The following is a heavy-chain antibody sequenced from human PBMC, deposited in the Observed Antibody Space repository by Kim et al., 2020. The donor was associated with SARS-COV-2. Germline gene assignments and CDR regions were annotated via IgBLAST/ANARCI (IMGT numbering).Heavy chain of an antibody. Sequence: GGSLRLSCAASGFTFSDYWMTWVRQAPGKGLEWVAYIKKNGNQKNYVDSVKGRFTISRDNAKNSLYLQMNSLRAEDTAVYYCARDGDLYSSGKDAFDIWGQGTMVTVPS. D-gene: IGHD6-19*01. CDR2: IKKNGNQK. V-gene: IGHV3-7*01. CDR3: ARDGDLYSSGKDAFDI. CDR1: GFTFSDYW. J-gene: IGHJ3*02.